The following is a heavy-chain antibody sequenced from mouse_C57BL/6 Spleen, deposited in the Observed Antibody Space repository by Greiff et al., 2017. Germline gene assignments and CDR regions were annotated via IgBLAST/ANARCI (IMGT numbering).Heavy chain of an antibody. Sequence: QSCKASGYTFTSYWMHWVKQRPGQGLEWLGEIDPSDSYTNYNQKFKGKSTLTVDKSSSTAYMQLSSLTSEDSAVYYCARRESYGTSYYAMDCWGQGTSVTVSS. D-gene: IGHD1-1*01. V-gene: IGHV1-69*01. J-gene: IGHJ4*01. CDR2: IDPSDSYT. CDR1: GYTFTSYW. CDR3: ARRESYGTSYYAMDC.